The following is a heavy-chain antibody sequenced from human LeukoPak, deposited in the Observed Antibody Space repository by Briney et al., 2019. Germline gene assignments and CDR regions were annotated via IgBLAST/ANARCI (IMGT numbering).Heavy chain of an antibody. Sequence: GASVKVSCKVSGYTLTELSMHWVRQAPGKGLEWMGGFDPEDGETIYAQKFQGRVTMTEDTSTDTAYMELSSLRSEDTAMYYCATDSRSRVRGAFDIWGQGTMVTVSS. J-gene: IGHJ3*02. CDR1: GYTLTELS. D-gene: IGHD3-10*01. CDR3: ATDSRSRVRGAFDI. CDR2: FDPEDGET. V-gene: IGHV1-24*01.